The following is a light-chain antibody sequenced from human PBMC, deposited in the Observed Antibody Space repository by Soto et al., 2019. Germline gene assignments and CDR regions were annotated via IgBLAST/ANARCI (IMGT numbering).Light chain of an antibody. CDR2: DAS. Sequence: IQMTQSPSTLSASVGDRVTITCRASQSISSWLAWYQQKPGKAPKLLIYDASSLESGVPSRFSGSGSGTEFTLTIRSLQPDDFATYYCQQYNSYWTFGQGTKVDI. CDR3: QQYNSYWT. V-gene: IGKV1-5*01. J-gene: IGKJ1*01. CDR1: QSISSW.